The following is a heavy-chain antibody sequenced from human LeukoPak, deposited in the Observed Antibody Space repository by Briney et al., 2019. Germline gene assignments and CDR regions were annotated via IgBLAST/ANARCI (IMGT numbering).Heavy chain of an antibody. Sequence: QSGGSLRLSCAASGFTFSDNYMTWVRQAPGKGLEWVSAISSTGGTAYYADSVKGRFTISRDNSKNTLYLQMNSLGAEDTAIYYCAKNGDRGAYCSGGSCYPYYYYNMDVWGKGTTVTISS. V-gene: IGHV3-23*01. CDR1: GFTFSDNY. J-gene: IGHJ6*03. D-gene: IGHD2-15*01. CDR2: ISSTGGTA. CDR3: AKNGDRGAYCSGGSCYPYYYYNMDV.